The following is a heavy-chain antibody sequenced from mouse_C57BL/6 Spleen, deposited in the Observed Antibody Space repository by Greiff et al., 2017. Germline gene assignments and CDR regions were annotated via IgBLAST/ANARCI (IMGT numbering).Heavy chain of an antibody. V-gene: IGHV5-4*03. CDR2: ISDGGSYT. CDR3: ARDDYEAY. CDR1: GFTFRSYA. D-gene: IGHD2-4*01. J-gene: IGHJ3*01. Sequence: DVMLVESGGGLVKPGGSLKLSCAASGFTFRSYAMSWVRTTQEKRLEWVATISDGGSYTYYPDNVKGRFTISRVNAKNNLYLQMSHLKSEDTAMYYCARDDYEAYWGQGTLVTVSA.